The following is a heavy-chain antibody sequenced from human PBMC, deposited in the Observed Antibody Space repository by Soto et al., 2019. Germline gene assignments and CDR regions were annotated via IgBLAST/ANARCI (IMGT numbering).Heavy chain of an antibody. Sequence: GGSLILSCAASGFTFSSYAMSWVRQAPGKGLEWVSAISGSGGSTYYADSVKGRFTISRDNSKNTLYLQMNSLRAEDTAVYYCAKSGESSGWLGFNWFEPWGQGTLVTVSS. D-gene: IGHD6-19*01. CDR3: AKSGESSGWLGFNWFEP. CDR2: ISGSGGST. V-gene: IGHV3-23*01. CDR1: GFTFSSYA. J-gene: IGHJ5*02.